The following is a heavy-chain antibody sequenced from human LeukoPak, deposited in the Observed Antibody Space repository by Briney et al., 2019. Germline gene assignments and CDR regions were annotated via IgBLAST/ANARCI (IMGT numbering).Heavy chain of an antibody. D-gene: IGHD2-21*02. J-gene: IGHJ2*01. CDR2: FDPEDGET. Sequence: ASVKLSCKVSGYTLTELSMHWVRQAPGKGLGWTGGFDPEDGETIYAQKFQGRVTMTDDTSTDTAYMELSSLRSEDTAGYYCATAAYCGGDCYPDWYFDLWGRGTLVTVSS. CDR1: GYTLTELS. CDR3: ATAAYCGGDCYPDWYFDL. V-gene: IGHV1-24*01.